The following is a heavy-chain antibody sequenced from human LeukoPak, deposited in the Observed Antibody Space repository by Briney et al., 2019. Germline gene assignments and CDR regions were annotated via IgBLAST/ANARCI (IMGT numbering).Heavy chain of an antibody. V-gene: IGHV1-69*05. CDR1: GGTFSSYA. CDR3: ARGVFWSRGRIYYMDV. Sequence: VASVKVSCKASGGTFSSYAISWVRQAPGQGLEWMGGIIPIFGTANYAQKFQGRVTITTDESTSTAYMELSSLRSEDTAVYYCARGVFWSRGRIYYMDVWGKGTTVTVSS. CDR2: IIPIFGTA. D-gene: IGHD3-3*01. J-gene: IGHJ6*03.